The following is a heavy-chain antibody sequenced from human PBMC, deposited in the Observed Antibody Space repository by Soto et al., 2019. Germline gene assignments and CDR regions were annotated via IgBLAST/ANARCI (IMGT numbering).Heavy chain of an antibody. CDR2: LWFDGSNE. Sequence: GGSLRLSCAASGFPFSRYDMHWVRQAPGKGLEWVAVLWFDGSNEYYADSVQGRFTISRDNSKNTLYLQMDSLRAEDTAVYYCAKVLYASESFDSEEAPYGMDVWGQGTTVTV. J-gene: IGHJ6*02. V-gene: IGHV3-33*06. D-gene: IGHD3-10*01. CDR1: GFPFSRYD. CDR3: AKVLYASESFDSEEAPYGMDV.